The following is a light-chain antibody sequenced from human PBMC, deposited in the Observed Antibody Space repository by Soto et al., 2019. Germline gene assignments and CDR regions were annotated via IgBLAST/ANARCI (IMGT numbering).Light chain of an antibody. J-gene: IGKJ1*01. Sequence: EIVMPQSPATLSVSPGERSTLSCRASQSVSSDLAWYHQKPGQAPRLLIYGASTRATGIPARFSGSGSGTEFTLTINSLQSEDFAVYYCQQYNNWPRTFGQGNKVDIK. V-gene: IGKV3-15*01. CDR2: GAS. CDR3: QQYNNWPRT. CDR1: QSVSSD.